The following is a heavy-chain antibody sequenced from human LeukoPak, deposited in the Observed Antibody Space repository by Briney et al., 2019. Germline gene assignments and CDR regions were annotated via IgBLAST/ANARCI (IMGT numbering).Heavy chain of an antibody. J-gene: IGHJ4*02. CDR2: ISSSSSYI. D-gene: IGHD3-16*01. Sequence: GGSLRLSCAASGFTFSSYSMNWVRQAPGKGLEWVSSISSSSSYIYYADSVKGRFTISRDNAKNSLYLQMNSLRAEDTAVYYCARDLDMITFGTLGDYWGQGTLVTVSS. CDR1: GFTFSSYS. CDR3: ARDLDMITFGTLGDY. V-gene: IGHV3-21*01.